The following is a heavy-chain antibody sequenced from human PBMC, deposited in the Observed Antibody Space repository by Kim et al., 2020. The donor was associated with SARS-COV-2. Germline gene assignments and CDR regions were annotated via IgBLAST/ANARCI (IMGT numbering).Heavy chain of an antibody. J-gene: IGHJ4*02. Sequence: GGSLRLSCAASGFTFSSYSMNWVRQAPGKGLEWVSSISSSSSYIYYADSVKGRFTISRDNTKNSLYLQMNSLRAEDTAVYYCARAYSSGWAYFDYWGQGPLVSVSS. CDR2: ISSSSSYI. D-gene: IGHD6-19*01. CDR3: ARAYSSGWAYFDY. V-gene: IGHV3-21*01. CDR1: GFTFSSYS.